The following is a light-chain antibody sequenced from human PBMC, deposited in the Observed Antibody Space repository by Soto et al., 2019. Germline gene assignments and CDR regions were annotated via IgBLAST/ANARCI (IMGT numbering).Light chain of an antibody. CDR2: DVS. CDR1: SSDIGGYDY. J-gene: IGLJ1*01. CDR3: SSYTSTSAPYV. V-gene: IGLV2-14*03. Sequence: QSALTQPASVSGFPGQSITIPCTGTSSDIGGYDYVSWYQQHPGKAPKLIIYDVSGRPSGVSNRFSGSKSANTASLTISGLQAEDEADYHCSSYTSTSAPYVFGTGTKVTVL.